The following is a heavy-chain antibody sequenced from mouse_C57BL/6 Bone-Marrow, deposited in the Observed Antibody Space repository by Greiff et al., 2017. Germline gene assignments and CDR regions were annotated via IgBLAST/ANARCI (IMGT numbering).Heavy chain of an antibody. V-gene: IGHV1-55*01. D-gene: IGHD1-1*01. CDR2: IYPGSGST. CDR3: AREAVVATCPYAMDY. CDR1: GYTFTSYW. Sequence: QVQLQQPGAELVKPGASVTMSCKASGYTFTSYWITWVKQRPGQGLEWIGDIYPGSGSTNYNEKFKSKATLTVDTSSSTAYMQLSSLTSEDSAVYYCAREAVVATCPYAMDYWGQGTSVTVSS. J-gene: IGHJ4*01.